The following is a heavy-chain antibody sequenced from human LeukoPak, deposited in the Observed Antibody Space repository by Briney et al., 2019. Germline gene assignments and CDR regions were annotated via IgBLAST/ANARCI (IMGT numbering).Heavy chain of an antibody. V-gene: IGHV3-23*01. CDR1: GFTFSSYA. D-gene: IGHD2-2*01. J-gene: IGHJ4*02. CDR2: ISGSGGST. Sequence: GGSLRLSCAASGFTFSSYAMSWVRQAPGKGLEWVSVISGSGGSTHYADSVKGRFTISRDNSENTLYLQMNSLRAEDTALYYCAKGRCSSTSFPYYFDYWGQGTLVTVSS. CDR3: AKGRCSSTSFPYYFDY.